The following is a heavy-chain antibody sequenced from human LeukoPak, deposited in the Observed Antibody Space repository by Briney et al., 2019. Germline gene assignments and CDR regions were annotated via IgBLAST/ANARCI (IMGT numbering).Heavy chain of an antibody. J-gene: IGHJ6*03. CDR1: GYTFTSYG. D-gene: IGHD3-22*01. CDR2: ISAYNGNT. CDR3: ARVGLYYYDSSGYYYNYYYYYMDV. V-gene: IGHV1-18*01. Sequence: GASVKVSCKASGYTFTSYGVSWVRQAPGQGLEWMGWISAYNGNTNYAQKLQGRVTITTDTSTSTAYMELRSLRSDDTAVYYCARVGLYYYDSSGYYYNYYYYYMDVWGRGTTVTISS.